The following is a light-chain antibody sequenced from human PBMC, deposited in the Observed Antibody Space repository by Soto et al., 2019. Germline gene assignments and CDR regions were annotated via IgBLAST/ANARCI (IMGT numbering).Light chain of an antibody. Sequence: ESVLTRAPATLYFSPGERATLSCRESQSVSSSYLAWYQQKPGQAPRLLIYGASSRATGIPDRFSGSGSGTDVTLSLLRLEPEELAVYYCHQYGSSPPSTFGQGTRLEIK. J-gene: IGKJ5*01. CDR1: QSVSSSY. V-gene: IGKV3-20*01. CDR2: GAS. CDR3: HQYGSSPPST.